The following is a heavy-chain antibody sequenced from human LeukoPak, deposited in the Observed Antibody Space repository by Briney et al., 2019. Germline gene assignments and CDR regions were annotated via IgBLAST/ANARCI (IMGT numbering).Heavy chain of an antibody. CDR2: INPNSGGT. CDR1: GYTFTVYY. J-gene: IGHJ4*02. D-gene: IGHD2-15*01. CDR3: ASLEIAATWRVFDY. Sequence: ASVTVSCTASGYTFTVYYMHWVRQAPGQGLEWMGWINPNSGGTNYAQKFQGRVTMTRDTSISTAYMELSRLRSDDTAVYYCASLEIAATWRVFDYWGQGTLVTVSS. V-gene: IGHV1-2*02.